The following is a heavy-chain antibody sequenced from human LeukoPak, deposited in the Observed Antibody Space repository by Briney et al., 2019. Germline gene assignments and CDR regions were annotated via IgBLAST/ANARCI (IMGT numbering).Heavy chain of an antibody. V-gene: IGHV3-66*02. D-gene: IGHD3-10*01. Sequence: GGSLRLSCAASGFTVSSNYMSWVRQAPGKGLEWVSVIYSGGSTYYADSVKGRFTISRDNSKNTLYLQMNSPRAEDTAVYYCARRSSGSRRDYWGQGTLVTVSS. J-gene: IGHJ4*02. CDR2: IYSGGST. CDR1: GFTVSSNY. CDR3: ARRSSGSRRDY.